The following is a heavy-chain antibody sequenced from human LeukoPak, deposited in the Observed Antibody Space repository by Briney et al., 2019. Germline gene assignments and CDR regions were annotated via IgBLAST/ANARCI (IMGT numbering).Heavy chain of an antibody. J-gene: IGHJ4*02. D-gene: IGHD6-13*01. CDR2: IYYSGST. Sequence: SQTLSLTCTVSGGSINSGDYYWSWIRQLPGKGLEWIGYIYYSGSTYHTPSLKSRVTISVDTSKNQFSLKLSSVTAADTAVYYCARDVRIAAAGNFDYWGQGTLVTVSS. CDR1: GGSINSGDYY. CDR3: ARDVRIAAAGNFDY. V-gene: IGHV4-30-4*08.